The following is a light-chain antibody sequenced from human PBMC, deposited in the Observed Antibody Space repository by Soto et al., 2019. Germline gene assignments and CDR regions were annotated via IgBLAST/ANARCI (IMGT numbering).Light chain of an antibody. V-gene: IGKV1-5*03. J-gene: IGKJ1*01. CDR3: QHYNSYSEA. CDR1: QSIKNW. Sequence: DIQMTQSPSTLSASVGERVTITCRASQSIKNWLAWYQQKPGEAPKLLIYKASTLESGVPSRFSGSGSGAEFTLTISSLQPDDFATYYCQHYNSYSEAFGQGTKVDIK. CDR2: KAS.